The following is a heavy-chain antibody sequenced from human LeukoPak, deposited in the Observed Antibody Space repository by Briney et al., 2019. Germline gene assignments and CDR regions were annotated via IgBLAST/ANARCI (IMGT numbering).Heavy chain of an antibody. CDR3: ARDFFPVVDSTWYEIGY. CDR1: GFTFSSYW. D-gene: IGHD2-21*01. J-gene: IGHJ4*02. Sequence: GGSLRLSCAASGFTFSSYWMSWVRQAPGKGLEWVANIKQDGSEKYYVDSVKGRFTISRDNAKNSLYLQMNSLRAEDTAVYYCARDFFPVVDSTWYEIGYWGQGTLVTVSS. CDR2: IKQDGSEK. V-gene: IGHV3-7*01.